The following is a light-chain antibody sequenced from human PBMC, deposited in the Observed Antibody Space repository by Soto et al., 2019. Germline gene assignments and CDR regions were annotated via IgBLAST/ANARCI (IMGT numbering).Light chain of an antibody. V-gene: IGKV3-20*01. CDR2: GAS. Sequence: EIVLTQSPDTLSLSPLEIATLSFMASQSVSSNYLAWYQQIPGQAPRPLIYGASSRVPGIPDRFSGSGSGTDFTLTISRLEPEDFAVYYCQQYGSSPRTFGQGTKVDI. CDR1: QSVSSNY. CDR3: QQYGSSPRT. J-gene: IGKJ1*01.